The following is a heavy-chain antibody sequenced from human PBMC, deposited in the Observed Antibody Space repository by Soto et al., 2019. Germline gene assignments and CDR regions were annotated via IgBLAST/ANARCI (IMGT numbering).Heavy chain of an antibody. D-gene: IGHD6-13*01. CDR2: SSSYGNT. J-gene: IGHJ4*02. Sequence: QVQMVQSGAEVKKPGASVKVSCKASGYTFNSYGISWVRQAPGQGLEWMGWSSSYGNTNYAQKVQGRVTMTTDTSTSTAYMELRSLRSDDTAVYYGARASGLLVPWLYWGQGTLVTVSS. CDR1: GYTFNSYG. CDR3: ARASGLLVPWLY. V-gene: IGHV1-18*01.